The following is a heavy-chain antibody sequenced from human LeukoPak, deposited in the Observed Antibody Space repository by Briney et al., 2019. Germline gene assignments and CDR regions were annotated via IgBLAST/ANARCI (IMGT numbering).Heavy chain of an antibody. D-gene: IGHD6-13*01. CDR2: IYYSGST. CDR3: ARESSSWYVGWFDP. V-gene: IGHV4-31*03. CDR1: GGSISSGGYY. J-gene: IGHJ5*02. Sequence: PSQTLSLTCTVSGGSISSGGYYWSWIRQHPGKGLEWSGSIYYSGSTYYNPSLKSRVTISVDTSKNQFSLKLSSVTAADTAVYYCARESSSWYVGWFDPWGQGTLVTVSS.